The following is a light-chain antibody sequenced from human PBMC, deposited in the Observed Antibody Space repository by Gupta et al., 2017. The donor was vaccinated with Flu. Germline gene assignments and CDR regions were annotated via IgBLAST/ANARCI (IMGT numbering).Light chain of an antibody. CDR1: QSLVYSNGFNY. V-gene: IGKV2-28*01. CDR3: MQSLKKPLT. J-gene: IGKJ4*01. Sequence: DIVLTQSPLYLAVTPGEPASISCRSDQSLVYSNGFNYLEWYVQKPGQSPQLLIYLASYRASGVPDRFSGSGRGTDFTLTITRVETEDVGFYYCMQSLKKPLTFGGGTRVDIK. CDR2: LAS.